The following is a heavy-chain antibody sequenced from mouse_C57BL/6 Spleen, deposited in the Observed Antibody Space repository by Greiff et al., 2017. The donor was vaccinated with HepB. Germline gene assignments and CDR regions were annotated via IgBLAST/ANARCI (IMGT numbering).Heavy chain of an antibody. V-gene: IGHV1-7*01. Sequence: QVQLKESGAELAKPGASVKLSCKASGYTFTSYWMHWVKQRPGQGLEWIGYINPSSGYTKYNQKFKDKATLPADKSSSTAYMQLSSLTYEDSAVYYCARSGGYDGFDDWGQGTTLTVSS. CDR1: GYTFTSYW. CDR2: INPSSGYT. D-gene: IGHD2-2*01. CDR3: ARSGGYDGFDD. J-gene: IGHJ2*01.